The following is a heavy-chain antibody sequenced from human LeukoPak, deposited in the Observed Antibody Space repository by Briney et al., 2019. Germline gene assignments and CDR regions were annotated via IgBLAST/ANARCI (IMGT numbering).Heavy chain of an antibody. V-gene: IGHV1-2*02. CDR3: ARGGYNTGWEFDY. CDR1: GYTFIDYY. Sequence: ASVKVSCKASGYTFIDYYMHWVRQAPGQGLEWMGWINPNSGGTDYAQKFQGRVTMTRDTSISTAYMEQSRLRSDDTAVYYCARGGYNTGWEFDYWGQGTLVTVSS. J-gene: IGHJ4*02. CDR2: INPNSGGT. D-gene: IGHD6-19*01.